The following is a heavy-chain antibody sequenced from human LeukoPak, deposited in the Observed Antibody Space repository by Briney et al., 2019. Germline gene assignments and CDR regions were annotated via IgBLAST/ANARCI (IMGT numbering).Heavy chain of an antibody. D-gene: IGHD6-13*01. CDR1: GLTLSSYS. J-gene: IGHJ4*02. CDR3: AKLIRHTVIAAAGTPDY. Sequence: PGRSLRLSCTDYGLTLSSYSMSWVRQAPGKGLEWVSSISSMSTYIYYADSVKGRFTISRDNAKNLLYLQMNSLRAEDTAVYYCAKLIRHTVIAAAGTPDYWGQGTLVTVSS. CDR2: ISSMSTYI. V-gene: IGHV3-21*04.